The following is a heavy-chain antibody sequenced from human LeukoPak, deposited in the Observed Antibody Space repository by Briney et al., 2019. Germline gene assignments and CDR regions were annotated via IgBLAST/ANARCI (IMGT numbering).Heavy chain of an antibody. CDR3: AKERSHGLFFDY. J-gene: IGHJ4*02. Sequence: GGSLRLSCTASGFSFSGYWMTWVRQTPGKGLEWVANINQDGSKKSYVDSVRGRFTISRDKSKNTLHLQMNTLRAEDTAVYFCAKERSHGLFFDYWGQGSPVTVSS. CDR2: INQDGSKK. D-gene: IGHD4-17*01. CDR1: GFSFSGYW. V-gene: IGHV3-7*03.